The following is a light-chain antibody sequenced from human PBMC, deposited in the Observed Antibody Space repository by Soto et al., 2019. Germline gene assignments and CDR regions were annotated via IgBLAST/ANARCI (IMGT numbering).Light chain of an antibody. V-gene: IGKV3-20*01. CDR2: GAS. CDR1: QSVSSNH. J-gene: IGKJ5*01. Sequence: EIVLTQSPGTLSLSPGEGATLSCRASQSVSSNHLAWYQQKPGQAPRLLIYGASSRATGIPDRFSGSGSGTDFTLTISRLEPEDFAVYYCQQYGSSPPSTFGQGTRLEIK. CDR3: QQYGSSPPST.